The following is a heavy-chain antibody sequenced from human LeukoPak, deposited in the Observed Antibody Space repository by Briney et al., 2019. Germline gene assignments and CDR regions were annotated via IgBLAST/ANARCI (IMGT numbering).Heavy chain of an antibody. V-gene: IGHV3-66*04. CDR3: ARLPAYYYGMDV. Sequence: VGFLSLSCAASVFAVTVNYMEWVRQAPGQWLEWVSVHYSGSTTYYADSVRGRFTISRDNSKNTLYLQMNSLKVEDTAVYYCARLPAYYYGMDVWGQGTTVTVTS. CDR1: VFAVTVNY. J-gene: IGHJ6*02. CDR2: HYSGSTT.